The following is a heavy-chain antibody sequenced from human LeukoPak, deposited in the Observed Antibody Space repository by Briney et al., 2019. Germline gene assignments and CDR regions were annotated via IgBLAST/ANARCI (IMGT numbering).Heavy chain of an antibody. V-gene: IGHV3-23*01. CDR1: GFTFGIYA. J-gene: IGHJ1*01. CDR2: ISGSGGST. Sequence: GGSLRLSCAASGFTFGIYAMSWVRQAPGKGLEWVSAISGSGGSTYYADSVKGRFTISRDNSKNTLYLQMNSLRAEDTAVYYCAKDLQAGIAVAGKYFQHWGQGTLVTVSS. D-gene: IGHD6-19*01. CDR3: AKDLQAGIAVAGKYFQH.